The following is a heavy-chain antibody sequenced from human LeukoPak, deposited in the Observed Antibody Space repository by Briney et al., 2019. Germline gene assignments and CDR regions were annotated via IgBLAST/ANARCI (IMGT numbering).Heavy chain of an antibody. Sequence: SETLSLTCTASGGSISSSSYYWGWIRQPPGKGLEWIGSIYYSGSTYYNPSLKSRVTISVDTSKNQFSLKLSSVTAADTAVYYCAKSGGYNAGTGYYYYYLDVWGKGTTVTVSS. CDR2: IYYSGST. D-gene: IGHD6-13*01. J-gene: IGHJ6*03. CDR3: AKSGGYNAGTGYYYYYLDV. CDR1: GGSISSSSYY. V-gene: IGHV4-39*01.